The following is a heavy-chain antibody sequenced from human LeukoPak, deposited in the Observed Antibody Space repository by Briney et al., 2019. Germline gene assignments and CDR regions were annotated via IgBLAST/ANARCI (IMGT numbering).Heavy chain of an antibody. CDR3: ARTSSSSWYVP. CDR2: INHSGST. Sequence: PSETLSLTCAVYGGSFSGYYWSWIRQPPGKGLEWIGEINHSGSTNYNPSLKSRVTISVDTSKNQFSLRVSSVTAADTAVYYCARTSSSSWYVPWGQGTLVTVSS. D-gene: IGHD6-13*01. V-gene: IGHV4-34*01. J-gene: IGHJ5*02. CDR1: GGSFSGYY.